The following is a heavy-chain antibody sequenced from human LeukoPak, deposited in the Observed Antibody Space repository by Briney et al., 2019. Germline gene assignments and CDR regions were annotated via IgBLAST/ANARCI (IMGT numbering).Heavy chain of an antibody. CDR3: TSRTSGSFFDY. J-gene: IGHJ4*02. CDR2: ISSSGSTI. Sequence: GGSLRLSCAASGFTFSSYAMSWVRQAPGKGLEWVSYISSSGSTIYYADSVKGRFTISRDNAKNSLDLQMGSLRGEDMAAYYCTSRTSGSFFDYWGQGTLVTVSS. CDR1: GFTFSSYA. V-gene: IGHV3-48*04. D-gene: IGHD1-26*01.